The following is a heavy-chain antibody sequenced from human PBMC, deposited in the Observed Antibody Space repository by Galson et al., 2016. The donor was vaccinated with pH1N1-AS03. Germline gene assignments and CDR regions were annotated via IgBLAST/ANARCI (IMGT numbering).Heavy chain of an antibody. CDR1: GDSLDTFS. CDR3: ASRSSVLYSYGSDV. J-gene: IGHJ6*02. Sequence: LSLTCSVSGDSLDTFSWTWIRQPPGKGLAWIGFTFYGGSTHYNPSLKSRITISVDTPKNLFSLQLKSVTAADTAVYYCASRSSVLYSYGSDVWGQGTTVIVSS. D-gene: IGHD3-10*01. V-gene: IGHV4-59*01. CDR2: TFYGGST.